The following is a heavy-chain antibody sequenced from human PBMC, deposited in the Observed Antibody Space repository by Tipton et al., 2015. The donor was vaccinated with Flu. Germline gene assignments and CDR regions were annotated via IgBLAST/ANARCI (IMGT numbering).Heavy chain of an antibody. V-gene: IGHV4-39*01. CDR2: IYPSGTT. J-gene: IGHJ4*02. Sequence: TLSLTCTVSSGSIRSTNYFCAWIRQPPGKRLELIGSIYPSGTTYYNPSLKSRVTISVDTSKSQFSLKLRSVTAADTAVYYCARFVTSGYFFDYWGQGTLVTVSS. CDR3: ARFVTSGYFFDY. CDR1: SGSIRSTNYF. D-gene: IGHD3-3*01.